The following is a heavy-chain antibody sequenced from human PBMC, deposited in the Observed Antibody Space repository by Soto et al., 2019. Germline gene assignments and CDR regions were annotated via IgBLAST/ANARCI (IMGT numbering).Heavy chain of an antibody. CDR3: ARVRGDIVVVPAATPYDYYGMDV. V-gene: IGHV1-18*01. D-gene: IGHD2-2*01. J-gene: IGHJ6*02. CDR1: GYTFTSYG. Sequence: QVQLVQSGAEVKKPGASVKVSCKASGYTFTSYGISWVRQAPGQGLEWMGWISAYNGNTNYAQKLQGRVTMTTDTSTSTVYMELRSLRSDETAVYYCARVRGDIVVVPAATPYDYYGMDVWGQGTTVTVSS. CDR2: ISAYNGNT.